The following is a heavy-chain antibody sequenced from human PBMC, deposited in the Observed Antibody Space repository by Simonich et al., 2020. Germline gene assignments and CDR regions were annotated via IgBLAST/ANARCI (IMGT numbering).Heavy chain of an antibody. CDR3: ARDSYSSWYFDL. CDR2: LNPNSGGA. J-gene: IGHJ2*01. D-gene: IGHD6-13*01. V-gene: IGHV1-2*02. CDR1: GYTFTGYY. Sequence: QVQLVQSGAEVNKPGASVKVSCKASGYTFTGYYMHWVRQAPGQGLDWRGWLNPNSGGAKYAQNFQGRVTMTRDTSISTAYRELSRLRSDDTAVYYCARDSYSSWYFDLWGRGTLVTVSS.